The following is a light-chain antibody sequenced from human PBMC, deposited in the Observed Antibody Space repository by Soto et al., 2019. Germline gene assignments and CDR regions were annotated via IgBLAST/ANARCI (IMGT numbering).Light chain of an antibody. CDR3: QPYNSPPWT. CDR1: QSISSW. J-gene: IGKJ1*01. V-gene: IGKV1-5*03. CDR2: KAS. Sequence: DIQMTQSPSTLSASVGDRVTITCRASQSISSWLAWYQQKPGKAPKLLIYKASSLESGVPSRFSGSGSGTEFTLTISSLQPDDFATYYCQPYNSPPWTFGQGTKVEIK.